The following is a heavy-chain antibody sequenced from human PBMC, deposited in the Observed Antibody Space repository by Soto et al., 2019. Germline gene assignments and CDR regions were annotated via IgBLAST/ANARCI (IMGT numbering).Heavy chain of an antibody. CDR2: IIWNSGSI. D-gene: IGHD2-15*01. CDR1: GFTFDDDA. CDR3: AKGHGGRSLNWYFDL. J-gene: IGHJ2*01. Sequence: DVQLVESGGGLVQPGRSLRLSCAASGFTFDDDAMHWVRQAPGKGLEWVPGIIWNSGSIGYADSVKGRFTLSIDNAKNYLYLQMNILRAEDTALYYCAKGHGGRSLNWYFDLWGRGTLVTVSS. V-gene: IGHV3-9*01.